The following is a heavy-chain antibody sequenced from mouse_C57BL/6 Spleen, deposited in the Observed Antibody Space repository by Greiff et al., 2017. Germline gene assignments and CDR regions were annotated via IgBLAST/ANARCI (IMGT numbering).Heavy chain of an antibody. D-gene: IGHD2-2*01. Sequence: QVQLQQSGAELMKPGASVKLSCKATGYTFTGYWIEWVKQRPGHGLEWIGEIFTGSSSPNYNEKFKGKATFTADTSSNTGYLPLSSLTTEDSAIYYCARRGIRLEDYWGQGTTLTVSS. CDR3: ARRGIRLEDY. CDR2: IFTGSSSP. J-gene: IGHJ2*01. V-gene: IGHV1-9*01. CDR1: GYTFTGYW.